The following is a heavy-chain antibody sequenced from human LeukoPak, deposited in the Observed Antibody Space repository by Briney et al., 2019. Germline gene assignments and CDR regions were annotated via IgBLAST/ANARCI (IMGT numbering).Heavy chain of an antibody. Sequence: SVKLSCKASGGTFSSYAISCVRQAPGQGLEWMGGIIPIFGTAKYAQKFQGRVTITTDESTSTAYMELSSLRSEDTAVYYCARDLGDGYRAVDAFDIWGQGTMVTVSS. CDR3: ARDLGDGYRAVDAFDI. V-gene: IGHV1-69*05. D-gene: IGHD5-24*01. CDR2: IIPIFGTA. J-gene: IGHJ3*02. CDR1: GGTFSSYA.